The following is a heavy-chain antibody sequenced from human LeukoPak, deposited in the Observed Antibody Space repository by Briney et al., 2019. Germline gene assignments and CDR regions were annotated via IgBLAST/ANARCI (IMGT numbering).Heavy chain of an antibody. CDR2: ISSSHSSI. Sequence: GGSLRLSCAASGFTFSSYEMNWVRQAPGKGLEWVSYISSSHSSIFYADSVKGRFTISRDNAKNSLYLQMNSLTAADTAVYYCARALPSRRYYFDFWGQGTLVTVSS. J-gene: IGHJ4*02. CDR3: ARALPSRRYYFDF. D-gene: IGHD6-13*01. V-gene: IGHV3-48*03. CDR1: GFTFSSYE.